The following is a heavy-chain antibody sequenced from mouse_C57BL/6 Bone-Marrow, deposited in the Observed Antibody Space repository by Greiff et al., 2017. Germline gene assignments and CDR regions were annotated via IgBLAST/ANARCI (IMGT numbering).Heavy chain of an antibody. CDR3: ARLPLYYDYDGYAMDY. CDR1: GFTFSDYY. Sequence: EVKLQESGGGLVQPGGSLKLSCAASGFTFSDYYMYWVRQTPEKRLGWVAYISNGGGSTYYPDTVKGRFTIYRDNAKNTLYLQMSRLKSDDTAMYYCARLPLYYDYDGYAMDYWGQGTSVTVSS. V-gene: IGHV5-12*01. D-gene: IGHD2-4*01. CDR2: ISNGGGST. J-gene: IGHJ4*01.